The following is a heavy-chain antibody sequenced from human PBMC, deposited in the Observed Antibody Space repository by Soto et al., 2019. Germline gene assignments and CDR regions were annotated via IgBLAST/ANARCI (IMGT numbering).Heavy chain of an antibody. Sequence: SETLSLTCTVSGGSISSSSYYWGWIRQPPGKGLEWIGSIYYSGSTYYNPSLKSRVTISVDTSKNQFSLKLSSVTAADTAVYYCARAPCCYSGYFDYWGQGTLVTVSS. J-gene: IGHJ4*02. V-gene: IGHV4-39*07. CDR3: ARAPCCYSGYFDY. CDR2: IYYSGST. CDR1: GGSISSSSYY. D-gene: IGHD2-15*01.